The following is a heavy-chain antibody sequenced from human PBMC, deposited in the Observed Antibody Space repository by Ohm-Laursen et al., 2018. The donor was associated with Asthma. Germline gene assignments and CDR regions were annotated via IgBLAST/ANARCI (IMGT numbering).Heavy chain of an antibody. CDR1: GFTFSSYG. CDR2: IWYDGSNK. Sequence: SLRLSCAASGFTFSSYGMHWVRQAPGKGLEWVAVIWYDGSNKYYADSVKGRFTISRDNSKNTLYLQMNSLRAEDTAVYYCAREMSSSPYYYYYGMDVWGQGTTVTVSS. J-gene: IGHJ6*02. D-gene: IGHD6-13*01. V-gene: IGHV3-33*01. CDR3: AREMSSSPYYYYYGMDV.